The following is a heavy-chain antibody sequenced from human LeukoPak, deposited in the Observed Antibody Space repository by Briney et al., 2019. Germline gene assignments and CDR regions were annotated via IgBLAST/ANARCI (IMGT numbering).Heavy chain of an antibody. CDR2: ISAYNGNT. J-gene: IGHJ4*02. CDR3: ARDRRLRFLEWPPDY. D-gene: IGHD3-3*01. V-gene: IGHV1-18*01. Sequence: ASVKVSCKASGYTFTSYGISWVRQAPGQGLEWMGWISAYNGNTNYAQKLQGRVTMTTDTSTSTAYMELRSLRSDDTDVYYCARDRRLRFLEWPPDYWGQGTLVTVSS. CDR1: GYTFTSYG.